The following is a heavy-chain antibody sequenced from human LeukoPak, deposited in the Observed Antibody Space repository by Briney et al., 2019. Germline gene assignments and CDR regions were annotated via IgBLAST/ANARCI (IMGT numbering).Heavy chain of an antibody. Sequence: SETLSLTCAVYGGSFSDYYWSWIRQPPGKGLEWIGEINHSGSTIYNPSLKSRVIISVDTSKNQFSLKLNSVTAADTAVYYCARHPYYYGSGSYLLDYWGQGTLVTVSS. V-gene: IGHV4-34*01. CDR3: ARHPYYYGSGSYLLDY. D-gene: IGHD3-10*01. CDR1: GGSFSDYY. J-gene: IGHJ4*02. CDR2: INHSGST.